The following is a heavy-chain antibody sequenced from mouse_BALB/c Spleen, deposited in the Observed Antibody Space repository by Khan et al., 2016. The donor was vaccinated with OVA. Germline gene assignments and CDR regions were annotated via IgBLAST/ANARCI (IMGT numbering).Heavy chain of an antibody. V-gene: IGHV5-6-4*01. D-gene: IGHD1-1*01. CDR3: TRHRSYYGSSPYFDY. J-gene: IGHJ2*01. CDR1: GFSFSSYS. Sequence: EVELVESGGDLVRPGGSLKLSCAASGFSFSSYSMSWVRQTPEKRLEWVATISSGGSYTYSPDSVKGRFTISRDNAKNTLYLQMSSLKSEDTALYYCTRHRSYYGSSPYFDYWGQGTTLTVSS. CDR2: ISSGGSYT.